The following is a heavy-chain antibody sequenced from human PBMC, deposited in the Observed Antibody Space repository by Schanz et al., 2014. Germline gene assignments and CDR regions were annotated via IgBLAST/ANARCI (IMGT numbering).Heavy chain of an antibody. CDR3: ARDHQWLARYYMDV. D-gene: IGHD6-19*01. CDR1: GFTFSNYA. Sequence: QVQLVESGGGVVRPGGSLRLSCAGSGFTFSNYAIHWVRQAPGKGLEWVGVISSDGNQQYYVDSVRGRFTISRDNPKKTLYLQMNSLRAEDTAVYYCARDHQWLARYYMDVWGKGTTVTVSS. V-gene: IGHV3-30*04. J-gene: IGHJ6*03. CDR2: ISSDGNQQ.